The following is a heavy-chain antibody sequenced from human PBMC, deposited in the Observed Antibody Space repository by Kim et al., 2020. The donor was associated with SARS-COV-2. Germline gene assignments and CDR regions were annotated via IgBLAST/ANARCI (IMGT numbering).Heavy chain of an antibody. D-gene: IGHD3-3*01. CDR1: GGTFSSYA. V-gene: IGHV1-69*13. J-gene: IGHJ4*02. CDR2: IIPIFGTA. CDR3: ARDRYATYYDFWSGYER. Sequence: SVKVSCKASGGTFSSYAISWVRQAPGQGLEWMGGIIPIFGTANYAQKFQGRVTITADESTSTAYMELSSLRSEDTAVYYCARDRYATYYDFWSGYERWGQGTLVTVSS.